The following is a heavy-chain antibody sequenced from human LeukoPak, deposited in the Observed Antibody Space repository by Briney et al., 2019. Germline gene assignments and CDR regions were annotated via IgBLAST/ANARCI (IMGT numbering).Heavy chain of an antibody. CDR3: ARGDWQYINNWSNWFDP. J-gene: IGHJ5*02. CDR2: VDSSGTT. CDR1: GGSIRSGSYF. D-gene: IGHD1-1*01. Sequence: PSETLSLTCTVSGGSIRSGSYFWPWLRQPAGTALEWIGRVDSSGTTNYNPSLKSRVTISVDTSKNQFSLKLSSVTAADTAVYYCARGDWQYINNWSNWFDPWGQGTLVTVSS. V-gene: IGHV4-61*02.